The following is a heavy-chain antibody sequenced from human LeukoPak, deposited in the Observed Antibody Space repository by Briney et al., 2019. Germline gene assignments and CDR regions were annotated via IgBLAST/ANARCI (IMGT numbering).Heavy chain of an antibody. Sequence: GSLRLSCAASGFTFSDYYMSWIRQPAGKGLEWIGRIYTSGSTNYNPSLKSRVTMSVDTSKNQFSLKLSSVTAADTAVYYCARDRRDCYYMDVWGKGTTVTVSS. CDR1: GFTFSDYY. CDR3: ARDRRDCYYMDV. CDR2: IYTSGST. J-gene: IGHJ6*03. V-gene: IGHV4-4*07.